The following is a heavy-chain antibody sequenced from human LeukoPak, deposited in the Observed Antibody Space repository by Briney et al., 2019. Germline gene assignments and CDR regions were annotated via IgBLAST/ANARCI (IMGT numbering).Heavy chain of an antibody. CDR1: GYTFTGYY. Sequence: ASVKVSCKTSGYTFTGYYMHWVRQAPGQGLEWMGWINPNSGGTNYAQKFQGRVTMTRDTSISTAYMELSRLRSDDTAVYYCARDRNYYDSSGYYDYWGQGTLVTVSS. CDR2: INPNSGGT. D-gene: IGHD3-22*01. V-gene: IGHV1-2*02. CDR3: ARDRNYYDSSGYYDY. J-gene: IGHJ4*02.